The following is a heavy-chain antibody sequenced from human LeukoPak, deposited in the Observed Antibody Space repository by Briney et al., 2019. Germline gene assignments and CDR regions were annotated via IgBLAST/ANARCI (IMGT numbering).Heavy chain of an antibody. Sequence: SETLSLTCAVYGGSLSGYFWSWIRQSPGKGLGWIGEINHVASTNYNPSLKSRVTISVDTSKNQFSLKLSSVPAADTAVYYCARPIVEWERLGRAFDIWGQGTMVTVSS. CDR2: INHVAST. J-gene: IGHJ3*02. CDR1: GGSLSGYF. V-gene: IGHV4-34*01. D-gene: IGHD1-26*01. CDR3: ARPIVEWERLGRAFDI.